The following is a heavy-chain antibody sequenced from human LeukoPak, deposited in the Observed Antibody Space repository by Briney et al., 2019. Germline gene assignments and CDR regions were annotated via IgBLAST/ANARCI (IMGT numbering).Heavy chain of an antibody. Sequence: PSETLSLTCTVSGGSVSSGSYYWSWIRQPPGKGLEWIGYIYYSGSTNYNPSLKSRVTISVDTSKNQFSLKLSSVTAADTAVYYCARMSYGSGSHPDYWGQGTLVTVSS. CDR3: ARMSYGSGSHPDY. CDR1: GGSVSSGSYY. J-gene: IGHJ4*02. V-gene: IGHV4-61*01. D-gene: IGHD3-10*01. CDR2: IYYSGST.